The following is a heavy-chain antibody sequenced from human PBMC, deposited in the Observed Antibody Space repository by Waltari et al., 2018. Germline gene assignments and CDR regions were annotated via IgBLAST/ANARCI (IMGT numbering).Heavy chain of an antibody. CDR3: ARVRNDFWSGYLYYYGMDV. D-gene: IGHD3-3*01. CDR1: GGSISSSRYY. J-gene: IGHJ6*02. Sequence: QLQLQESGPGLVKPSETLSLPCPVSGGSISSSRYYWGWIRQPPGKGLEWIGSIYYSGSTYYNPSLKSRVTISGDTSKNQFSLKLSSVTAADTAVYYCARVRNDFWSGYLYYYGMDVWGQGTTVTVSS. V-gene: IGHV4-39*07. CDR2: IYYSGST.